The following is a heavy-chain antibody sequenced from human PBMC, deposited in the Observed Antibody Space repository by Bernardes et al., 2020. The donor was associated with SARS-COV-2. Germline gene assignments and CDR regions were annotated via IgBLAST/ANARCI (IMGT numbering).Heavy chain of an antibody. J-gene: IGHJ3*01. D-gene: IGHD6-13*01. CDR1: GGSISVYY. CDR2: IHHTGTT. CDR3: AREWSSFDH. V-gene: IGHV4-59*01. Sequence: DTPSHSCTVSGGSISVYYWSWIRQPPGQGLEWIGYIHHTGTTSYNPSLESRVAISVDTSKNQLSLRLNSVTAADTAVYYCAREWSSFDHWGQGTMVTGSS.